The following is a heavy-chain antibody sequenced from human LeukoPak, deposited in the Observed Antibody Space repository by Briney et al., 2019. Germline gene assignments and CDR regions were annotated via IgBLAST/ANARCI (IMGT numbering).Heavy chain of an antibody. CDR3: ARGPTTAYGARWVY. CDR2: INSDGSST. V-gene: IGHV3-74*01. CDR1: GFTISSYW. Sequence: GGSLRLSCAASGFTISSYWMHWVRQAPGKGLVWVSRINSDGSSTNYAASVKGRFTTTRDNAKNTLFLQMHSLRAEDTAVYYCARGPTTAYGARWVYWGQGTLVTVSS. J-gene: IGHJ4*02. D-gene: IGHD4/OR15-4a*01.